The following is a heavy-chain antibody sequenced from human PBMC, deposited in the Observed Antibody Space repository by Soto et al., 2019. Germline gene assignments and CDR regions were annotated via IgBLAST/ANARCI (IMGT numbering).Heavy chain of an antibody. V-gene: IGHV3-15*07. J-gene: IGHJ4*02. CDR3: IWESKFYSAWR. CDR1: GLTFSDAW. D-gene: IGHD1-26*01. CDR2: IKSKAGSATP. Sequence: VQVVESGGGLVKPGGSLRLSCTVSGLTFSDAWLNWVRQAPGKGLEWVGRIKSKAGSATPDYAAPVKGRFTISRDDSQGRLDLQMNSRQTDDTAVYYCIWESKFYSAWRWGQGTLVTVST.